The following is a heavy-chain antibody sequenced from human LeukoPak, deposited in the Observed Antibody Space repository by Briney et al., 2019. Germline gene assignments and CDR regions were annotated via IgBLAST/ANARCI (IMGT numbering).Heavy chain of an antibody. CDR3: ARDKIAARPRGYNWFDP. CDR2: IYTSGST. V-gene: IGHV4-4*07. Sequence: PSETLSLTCTVSGGSISSYYWSWIRQPAGPGLEWIGRIYTSGSTNYNPSLKSRVTMSVDTSKNQFSLKLSSVTAADTAVYYCARDKIAARPRGYNWFDPWGQGTLVTVSS. J-gene: IGHJ5*02. D-gene: IGHD6-6*01. CDR1: GGSISSYY.